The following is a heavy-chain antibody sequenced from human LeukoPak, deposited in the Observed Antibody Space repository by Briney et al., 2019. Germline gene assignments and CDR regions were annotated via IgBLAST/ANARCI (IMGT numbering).Heavy chain of an antibody. V-gene: IGHV4-59*01. CDR3: ARDEDSAYGSGSNLS. D-gene: IGHD3-10*01. Sequence: KPSETLSLTCTVSGGSISGYYWSWIRQPPGKGLEWIGYLYYSGSTNYNPSLKSRVTISVDTSKNQFSLKLSSVTAADTAVYYCARDEDSAYGSGSNLSWGQGTLVTVSS. CDR1: GGSISGYY. CDR2: LYYSGST. J-gene: IGHJ5*02.